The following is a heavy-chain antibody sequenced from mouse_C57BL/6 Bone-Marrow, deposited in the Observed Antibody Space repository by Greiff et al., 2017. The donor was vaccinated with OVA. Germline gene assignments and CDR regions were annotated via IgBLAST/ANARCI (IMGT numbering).Heavy chain of an antibody. CDR3: TRAITTVVALHWYFDV. D-gene: IGHD1-1*01. CDR2: IDPEDGDT. Sequence: VQLQQSGAELVRPGASVKLSCTASGFNIKDYYMHWVKQRPEQGLEWIGRIDPEDGDTEYAPKFQGKATMTADTSSNTAYLQLSSLTSEDTAVYYCTRAITTVVALHWYFDVWGTGTTVTVSS. CDR1: GFNIKDYY. V-gene: IGHV14-1*01. J-gene: IGHJ1*03.